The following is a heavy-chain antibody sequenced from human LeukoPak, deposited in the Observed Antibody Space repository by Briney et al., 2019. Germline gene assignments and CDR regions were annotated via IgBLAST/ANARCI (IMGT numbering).Heavy chain of an antibody. CDR2: ISNSSSYI. D-gene: IGHD2-2*01. CDR1: GFTFSSYS. J-gene: IGHJ4*02. V-gene: IGHV3-21*01. Sequence: GGSLRLSCAASGFTFSSYSMNWVRQAPGKGLDWVSSISNSSSYIYYAVSVKGRFTICRDNAKNSLYLQMNSLRAEDTAVYYCARVGTYCSSTSCYPQTDYWGQGTLVTVSS. CDR3: ARVGTYCSSTSCYPQTDY.